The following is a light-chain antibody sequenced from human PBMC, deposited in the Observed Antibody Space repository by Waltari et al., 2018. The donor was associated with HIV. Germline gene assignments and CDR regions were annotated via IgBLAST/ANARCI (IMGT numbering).Light chain of an antibody. CDR3: CSYAGSRRV. CDR1: RSDVGSYHL. J-gene: IGLJ1*01. Sequence: QSALTQPASVSGSPGQSITISCTGTRSDVGSYHLVSWYQQYPGKAPKLMIYEVNKRPSGISNRFSGSKSGNTASLTISGLQAEDEADYYCCSYAGSRRVFGTGTKVTVL. CDR2: EVN. V-gene: IGLV2-23*02.